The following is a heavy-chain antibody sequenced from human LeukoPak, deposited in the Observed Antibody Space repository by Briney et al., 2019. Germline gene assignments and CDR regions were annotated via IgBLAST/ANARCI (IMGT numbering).Heavy chain of an antibody. CDR1: GGSISSYS. Sequence: SETLSLTCTVSGGSISSYSWSWIRQPPGKGLEWIGYIYHSGSTYYNPSLKSRVTISVDRSKNQFSLKLSSVTAADTAVYYCAREADYYGPYFDYWGQGTLVTVSS. CDR2: IYHSGST. V-gene: IGHV4-30-2*01. J-gene: IGHJ4*02. D-gene: IGHD3-10*01. CDR3: AREADYYGPYFDY.